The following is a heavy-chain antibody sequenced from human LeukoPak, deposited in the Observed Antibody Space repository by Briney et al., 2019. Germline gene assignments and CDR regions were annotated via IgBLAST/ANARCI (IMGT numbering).Heavy chain of an antibody. CDR1: GGTFSSYA. CDR2: ISAYNGNT. V-gene: IGHV1-18*01. Sequence: APVKVSCKASGGTFSSYAISWVRQAPGQGLEWMGWISAYNGNTNYAQKLQGRVTMTTDTSTSTAYMELRSLRSDDTAVYYCARDRRRLRFLEWLSQPFDYWGQGTLVTVSS. CDR3: ARDRRRLRFLEWLSQPFDY. D-gene: IGHD3-3*01. J-gene: IGHJ4*02.